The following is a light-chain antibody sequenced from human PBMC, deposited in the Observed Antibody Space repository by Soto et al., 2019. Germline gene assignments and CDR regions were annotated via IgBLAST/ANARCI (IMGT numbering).Light chain of an antibody. CDR1: SSDVCGYNY. Sequence: QSALTQPASVSGSPGQSITISCTGTSSDVCGYNYVSWYQQHPGKAPKLMIYEVSNRPSGVSNRFSGSKSGNTASLTISGLQTEDEADYYCYSYTSSTTLVFGTGTKLTVL. CDR2: EVS. V-gene: IGLV2-14*01. CDR3: YSYTSSTTLV. J-gene: IGLJ1*01.